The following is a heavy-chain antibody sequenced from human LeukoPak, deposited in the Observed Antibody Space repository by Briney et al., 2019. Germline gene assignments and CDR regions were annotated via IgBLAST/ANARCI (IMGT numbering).Heavy chain of an antibody. D-gene: IGHD3-9*01. CDR1: GYTFTGYY. CDR2: MNPNRGGT. V-gene: IGHV1-2*02. CDR3: ARGDILTGYYQPPYYYYYGMDV. J-gene: IGHJ6*02. Sequence: GASVKVSCKASGYTFTGYYMHWVRQPPGQGLEWMGWMNPNRGGTDYAQQFQGRVTMTSAKAISTANMELSRLRSDDTAVYYCARGDILTGYYQPPYYYYYGMDVWGQGTTVTVSS.